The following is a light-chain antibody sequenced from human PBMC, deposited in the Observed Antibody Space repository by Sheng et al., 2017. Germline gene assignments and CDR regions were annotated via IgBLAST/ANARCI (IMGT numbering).Light chain of an antibody. Sequence: EIVLTQSPGTLSLSPGERATLSCRASQSVTSTYLAWYQQKPGQAPRLLIYGAFTRATGVPGRFSGSGSGTDFNLTISSLEPEDFAVYYCQQRSNWPLTFGGGTKVEIK. CDR2: GAF. J-gene: IGKJ4*01. V-gene: IGKV3D-20*02. CDR1: QSVTSTY. CDR3: QQRSNWPLT.